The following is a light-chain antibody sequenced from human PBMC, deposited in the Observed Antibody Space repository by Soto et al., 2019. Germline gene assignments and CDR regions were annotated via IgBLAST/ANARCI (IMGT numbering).Light chain of an antibody. J-gene: IGLJ1*01. CDR2: EVN. CDR1: SSDVGGYNY. CDR3: FSFTSHSSHYV. Sequence: QSALTQPPSASGSPGQSVTISCTGTSSDVGGYNYVSWYQQHPGKAPKLTIYEVNKRPSGVPDRFSGSKSGNTASLTVSGLQAEDEADYYCFSFTSHSSHYVFGTGTKLTVL. V-gene: IGLV2-8*01.